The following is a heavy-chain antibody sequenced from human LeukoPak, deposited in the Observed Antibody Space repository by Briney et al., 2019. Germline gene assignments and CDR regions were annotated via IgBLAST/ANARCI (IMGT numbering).Heavy chain of an antibody. V-gene: IGHV3-21*01. CDR1: GFTFSNAW. CDR3: ARVAWGVSSEHPGAFDI. Sequence: GGSLRLSCAASGFTFSNAWMNWVRQAPGKGLEWVSSISSSSSYIYYADSVKGRFTISRDNAKNSLYLQMNSLRAEDTAVYYCARVAWGVSSEHPGAFDIWGQGTMVTVSS. D-gene: IGHD3-10*01. CDR2: ISSSSSYI. J-gene: IGHJ3*02.